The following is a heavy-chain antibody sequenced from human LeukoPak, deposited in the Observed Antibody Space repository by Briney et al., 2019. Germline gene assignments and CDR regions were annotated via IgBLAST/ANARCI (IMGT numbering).Heavy chain of an antibody. Sequence: SETLSLTCTVSGYSISSGYYWGWIRQPPGKGLEWIGSIYHSGSTYYNPSLTSRVPISVDTSKNQFSLKLSSVTAADTAVYYCARGGSSSYGGCFRAPLDYWGQGTLVTASS. CDR2: IYHSGST. D-gene: IGHD1-26*01. J-gene: IGHJ4*02. CDR1: GYSISSGYY. V-gene: IGHV4-38-2*02. CDR3: ARGGSSSYGGCFRAPLDY.